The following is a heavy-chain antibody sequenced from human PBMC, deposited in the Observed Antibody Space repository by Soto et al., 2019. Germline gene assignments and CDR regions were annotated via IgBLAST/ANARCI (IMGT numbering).Heavy chain of an antibody. CDR2: INHSGST. CDR3: ASRYYYDSSGYYGIAY. V-gene: IGHV4-34*01. D-gene: IGHD3-22*01. J-gene: IGHJ4*02. CDR1: GGSFSGYY. Sequence: QVQLQQWGAGLLKPSETLSLTCAVYGGSFSGYYWSWIRQPPGKGLEWIGEINHSGSTNYNPSLKGRVTISVASSKNQISLTLSSVTAADTAVYYCASRYYYDSSGYYGIAYWGQGTLVTVSS.